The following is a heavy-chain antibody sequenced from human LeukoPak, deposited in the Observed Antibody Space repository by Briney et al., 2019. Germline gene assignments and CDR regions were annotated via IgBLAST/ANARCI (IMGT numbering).Heavy chain of an antibody. CDR2: IIPIFGTA. D-gene: IGHD6-6*01. J-gene: IGHJ4*02. CDR3: ARDLDSSSSHY. CDR1: GYTFTSYG. V-gene: IGHV1-69*13. Sequence: GASVKVSCKASGYTFTSYGISWVRQAPGQGLEWMGGIIPIFGTANYAQKFQGRVTITADESTSTAYMELSSLRSEDTAVYYCARDLDSSSSHYWGQGTLVTVSS.